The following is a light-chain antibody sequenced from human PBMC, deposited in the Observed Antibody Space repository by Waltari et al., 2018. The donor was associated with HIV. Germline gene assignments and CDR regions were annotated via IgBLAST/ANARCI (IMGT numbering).Light chain of an antibody. CDR3: QKYDSTPRT. V-gene: IGKV4-1*01. J-gene: IGKJ2*01. CDR2: WAA. Sequence: DIVMTQSPDSLAVSLGERATINCKSSQSVLYSSTNKHYLAWYQQKPGRPPKVRSYWAATRESGVSDRFSGSGSGTDVTLTISSLQADDVAVDDCQKYDSTPRTFGQGTKLEIK. CDR1: QSVLYSSTNKHY.